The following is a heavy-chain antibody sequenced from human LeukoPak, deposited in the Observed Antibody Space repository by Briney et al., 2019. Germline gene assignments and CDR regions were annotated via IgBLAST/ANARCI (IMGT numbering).Heavy chain of an antibody. CDR1: GGSFSVHY. CDR2: INHSGST. J-gene: IGHJ3*02. D-gene: IGHD5-24*01. Sequence: SETLSLTCAVSGGSFSVHYWSWIRQPPGKGLEWIGEINHSGSTNYNPSLESRVTISVDTSKNQFSLNLSSVTAADTAVYYCARPRDAIWGQGTMVTVSS. V-gene: IGHV4-34*01. CDR3: ARPRDAI.